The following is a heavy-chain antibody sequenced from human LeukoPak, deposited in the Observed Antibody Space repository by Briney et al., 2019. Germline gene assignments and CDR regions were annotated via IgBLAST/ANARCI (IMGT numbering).Heavy chain of an antibody. Sequence: ASVKVSCKASGHTFTGYYMHWVRQAPGQGLEWMGWINPNSGGTNYAQKFQGRVTMTRDTSISTAYMELSRLRSDDTAVYYCARESGGSSSPFDYWGQGTLVTVSS. D-gene: IGHD6-6*01. CDR2: INPNSGGT. J-gene: IGHJ4*02. CDR3: ARESGGSSSPFDY. CDR1: GHTFTGYY. V-gene: IGHV1-2*02.